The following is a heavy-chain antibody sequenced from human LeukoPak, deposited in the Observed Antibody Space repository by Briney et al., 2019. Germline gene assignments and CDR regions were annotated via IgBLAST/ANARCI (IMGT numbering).Heavy chain of an antibody. Sequence: SQTLSLTCTVSGGSISSGDYYWSWIRQPPGKGLGWIGYIYYSGSTYYNPSLKSRVTISVDTSKNQFSLKLSSVTAADTAVYYCALTQVYYYDSSGYPLVWGQGTLVTVSS. J-gene: IGHJ4*02. CDR3: ALTQVYYYDSSGYPLV. D-gene: IGHD3-22*01. CDR2: IYYSGST. CDR1: GGSISSGDYY. V-gene: IGHV4-30-4*08.